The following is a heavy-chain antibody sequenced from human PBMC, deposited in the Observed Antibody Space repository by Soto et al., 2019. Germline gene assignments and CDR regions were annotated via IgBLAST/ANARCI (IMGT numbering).Heavy chain of an antibody. D-gene: IGHD1-20*01. CDR3: AKWNHGYTNWNQGVQYYYYYGMDV. CDR1: GFTFSSYA. J-gene: IGHJ6*02. V-gene: IGHV3-23*01. CDR2: ISGSGGST. Sequence: GGSLRLSCAASGFTFSSYAMSWVRQAPGKGLEWVSAISGSGGSTYYADSVKGRFTISRDNSKNTLYLQMNSLRAEDTAVYYCAKWNHGYTNWNQGVQYYYYYGMDVWGQGTTVTVSS.